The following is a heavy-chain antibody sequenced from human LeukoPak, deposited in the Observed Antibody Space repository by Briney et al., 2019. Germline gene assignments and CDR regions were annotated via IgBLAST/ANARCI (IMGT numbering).Heavy chain of an antibody. CDR2: ISGSGSIT. CDR1: GFTFSSYA. J-gene: IGHJ4*02. Sequence: GGSLRLSCAASGFTFSSYAMSWVRQASGKGLEWVSTISGSGSITYYADSVKGRFTISRDNAKNSLYLQMNSLRAEDTAVYYCAREKKTSGWYDYWGQGTLVTVSS. D-gene: IGHD6-19*01. V-gene: IGHV3-23*01. CDR3: AREKKTSGWYDY.